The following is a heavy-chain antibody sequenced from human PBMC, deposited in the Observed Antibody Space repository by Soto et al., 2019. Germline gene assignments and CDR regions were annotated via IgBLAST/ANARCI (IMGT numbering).Heavy chain of an antibody. D-gene: IGHD6-6*01. V-gene: IGHV1-69*06. CDR3: AGGGEWQLGGDNWFDP. CDR2: IIPIFGTA. CDR1: GGTFSSYA. J-gene: IGHJ5*02. Sequence: QVQLVQSGAEVKKPGSSVKVSCKASGGTFSSYAISWVRQAPGQGLEWMGGIIPIFGTANYAQKFQGRVTITADKSTRAAYMGLSSLRSGDTAVYYCAGGGEWQLGGDNWFDPWGQGTLVTVSS.